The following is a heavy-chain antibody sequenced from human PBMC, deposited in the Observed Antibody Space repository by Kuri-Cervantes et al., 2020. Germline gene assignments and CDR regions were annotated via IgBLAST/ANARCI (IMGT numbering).Heavy chain of an antibody. CDR1: GYTFTSYD. J-gene: IGHJ6*01. CDR2: MNPNSGNT. D-gene: IGHD3-10*01. V-gene: IGHV1-8*01. CDR3: ARDSVGSGIKGGYYYYYYGMDV. Sequence: ASVKVSCKASGYTFTSYDINWVRQATGQGLEWMGWMNPNSGNTGYAQKFQGRVTMTRNTSISTAYMELSSLRSEDTAVYYCARDSVGSGIKGGYYYYYYGMDVWGQGTTVT.